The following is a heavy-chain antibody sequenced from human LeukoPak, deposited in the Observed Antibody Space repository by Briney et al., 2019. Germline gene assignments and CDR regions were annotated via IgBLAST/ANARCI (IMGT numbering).Heavy chain of an antibody. Sequence: ASVKVSCKASGYTFTSYDINWVRQATGQGLEWMGWMNPNSGNTGYAQKFQGRVTITRNTSISTAYMELSSLRSEDTAVYYCARGYDFWSGSYWFDPWGQGTLVTVSS. J-gene: IGHJ5*02. CDR3: ARGYDFWSGSYWFDP. V-gene: IGHV1-8*03. D-gene: IGHD3-3*01. CDR2: MNPNSGNT. CDR1: GYTFTSYD.